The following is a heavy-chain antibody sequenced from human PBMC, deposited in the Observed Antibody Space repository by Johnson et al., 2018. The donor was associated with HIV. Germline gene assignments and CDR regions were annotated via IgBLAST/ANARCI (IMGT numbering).Heavy chain of an antibody. D-gene: IGHD3-22*01. CDR2: ISYDGSNK. Sequence: QVQLVESGGGVVQPGRSLILSCAASGFTFSSYGMHWVRQAPGKGLEWVAVISYDGSNKYYADSVKGRFTLSRDNSKNTLYLQMNSLRAEDTAVYYCARVSSMIVVLITAGGFDIWGQGTMVTVSS. CDR1: GFTFSSYG. V-gene: IGHV3-30*03. J-gene: IGHJ3*02. CDR3: ARVSSMIVVLITAGGFDI.